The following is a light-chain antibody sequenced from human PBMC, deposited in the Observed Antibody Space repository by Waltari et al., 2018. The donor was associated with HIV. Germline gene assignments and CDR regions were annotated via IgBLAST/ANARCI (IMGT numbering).Light chain of an antibody. Sequence: SALTQPASVSGSRGQSLPISCTGTSSDVGGSNYVSWYQQHPGKAPKLSIYDVTNRASGVSNRFAGSKSGNTASLSSYGLQAEDEAEYYCSSYTSNSRVFGTGTKVTVL. V-gene: IGLV2-14*03. CDR3: SSYTSNSRV. J-gene: IGLJ1*01. CDR2: DVT. CDR1: SSDVGGSNY.